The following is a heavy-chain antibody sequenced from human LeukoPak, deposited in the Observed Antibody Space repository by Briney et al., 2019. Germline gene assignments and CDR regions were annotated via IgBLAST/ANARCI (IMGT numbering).Heavy chain of an antibody. V-gene: IGHV1-2*02. CDR2: INPKNGAT. Sequence: ASVKVSCKPSGYSFTGYYIHGVRQAPGQGLEWMGWINPKNGATKYAQRFQGRVTMTRDTSTSTAYMEVSRQKSDDTADYTAMFYCARAQTAGGRDFDFDYWGQGTLVTVSS. CDR3: MFYCARAQTAGGRDFDFDY. J-gene: IGHJ4*02. D-gene: IGHD3-9*01. CDR1: GYSFTGYY.